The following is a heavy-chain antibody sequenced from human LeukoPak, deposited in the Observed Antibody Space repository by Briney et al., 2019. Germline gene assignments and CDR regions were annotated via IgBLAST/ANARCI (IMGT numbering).Heavy chain of an antibody. CDR2: IYYSGTT. J-gene: IGHJ5*02. Sequence: SETLSLTCTVSGNSISSGYYWGWIRQPPGKGLEWIGSIYYSGTTYYNPSLKSRVTISVDTSKNQFSLKLSSVTAADTAVYYCAGLIRPGWFDPWGQGTLVTVSS. V-gene: IGHV4-38-2*02. CDR1: GNSISSGYY. D-gene: IGHD1-14*01. CDR3: AGLIRPGWFDP.